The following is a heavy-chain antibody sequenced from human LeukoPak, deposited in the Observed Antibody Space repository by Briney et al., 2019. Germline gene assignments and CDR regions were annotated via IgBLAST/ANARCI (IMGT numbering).Heavy chain of an antibody. CDR3: ARAQLQLWPHFDY. CDR1: GGTFSSYA. CDR2: IIPILGIA. Sequence: ASVKVSCKASGGTFSSYAISWVRQAPGQVLEWMGRIIPILGIANYAQKFQGRVTITADKSTSTAYMELSSLRSEDTAVYYCARAQLQLWPHFDYWGQGTLVTVSS. V-gene: IGHV1-69*04. D-gene: IGHD3-10*01. J-gene: IGHJ4*02.